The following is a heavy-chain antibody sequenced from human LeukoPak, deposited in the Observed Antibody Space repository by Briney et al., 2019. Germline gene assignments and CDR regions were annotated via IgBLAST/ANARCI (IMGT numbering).Heavy chain of an antibody. V-gene: IGHV1-2*02. CDR1: GYTFNGYY. CDR2: INPNSGGT. CDR3: ARRGSPGGFDI. D-gene: IGHD1-26*01. Sequence: ASVQVSCKASGYTFNGYYIHWVRQAPGQGLEWMGWINPNSGGTNYVQRFQGRVTMTRDTSISTAYMELSRLRSDDTAVYYCARRGSPGGFDIWGQGTRVTVSS. J-gene: IGHJ3*02.